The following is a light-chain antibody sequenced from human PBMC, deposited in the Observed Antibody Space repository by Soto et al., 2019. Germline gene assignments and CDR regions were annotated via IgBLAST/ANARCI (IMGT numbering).Light chain of an antibody. CDR2: LGS. Sequence: DIVMTQSPLSLPVTPGEPASISCRSSQSLLHSNGYNYLDWYLQKPGQSPQLLIYLGSNRASGVPDRFSGSGSGTEFTLTINSLQSEDFAVYFCQQYDNLPLTFGPGTKVDIK. V-gene: IGKV2-28*01. CDR1: QSLLHSNGYNY. CDR3: QQYDNLPLT. J-gene: IGKJ3*01.